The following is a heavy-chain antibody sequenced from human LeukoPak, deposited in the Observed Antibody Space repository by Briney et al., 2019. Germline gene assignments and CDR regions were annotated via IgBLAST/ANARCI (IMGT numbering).Heavy chain of an antibody. V-gene: IGHV1-2*02. Sequence: ASVKVSCKASGYTFTDYYIHWVRQAPGQGLEWMGWINPNSGGTNYAQKFQGRITMTRDTSISTAYMELSRLRSDDTAVYYCAREYYYGSGNYYNRIDYWGQGTLVTVSS. CDR1: GYTFTDYY. J-gene: IGHJ4*02. D-gene: IGHD3-10*01. CDR2: INPNSGGT. CDR3: AREYYYGSGNYYNRIDY.